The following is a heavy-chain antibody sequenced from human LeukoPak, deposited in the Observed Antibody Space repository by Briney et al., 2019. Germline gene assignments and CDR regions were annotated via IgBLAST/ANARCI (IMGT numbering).Heavy chain of an antibody. CDR3: ARDHDSSASLLPDY. CDR2: INHSGST. Sequence: PSETLSLTCAVYGGSFSGYYWSWIRQPPGKGLEWSGEINHSGSTNYNPSLKSRVTISVDTSKNQFSLKLSSVTAADTAVYYCARDHDSSASLLPDYWGQGTLVTVSS. J-gene: IGHJ4*02. CDR1: GGSFSGYY. D-gene: IGHD3-22*01. V-gene: IGHV4-34*01.